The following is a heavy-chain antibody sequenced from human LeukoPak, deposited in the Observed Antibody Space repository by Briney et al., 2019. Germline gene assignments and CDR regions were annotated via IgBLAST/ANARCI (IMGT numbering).Heavy chain of an antibody. D-gene: IGHD4-17*01. CDR2: INHSGST. CDR1: GGSFSGYY. V-gene: IGHV4-34*01. CDR3: ARRFHDYGDP. Sequence: PSETLSLTCAVYGGSFSGYYWSWIRQPPGKGLEWIGEINHSGSTNYNPSLKSRVTISVDTSKNQFSLKLSSVTAADTAVYYCARRFHDYGDPWGQGTLVTVSS. J-gene: IGHJ5*02.